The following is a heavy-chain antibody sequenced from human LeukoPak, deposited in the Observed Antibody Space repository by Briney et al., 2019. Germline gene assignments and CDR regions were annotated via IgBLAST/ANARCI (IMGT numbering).Heavy chain of an antibody. CDR3: ARNYYDSSGYFGIFDY. Sequence: GASVKVSCKASGYTFTCYYMHWVRQARGQGLEWMGWINPNSGGTNYAQKFQGRVTMTRDTSISAAYMELSRLRSDDTAVYYCARNYYDSSGYFGIFDYWGQGTLVTVSS. J-gene: IGHJ4*02. V-gene: IGHV1-2*02. D-gene: IGHD3-22*01. CDR2: INPNSGGT. CDR1: GYTFTCYY.